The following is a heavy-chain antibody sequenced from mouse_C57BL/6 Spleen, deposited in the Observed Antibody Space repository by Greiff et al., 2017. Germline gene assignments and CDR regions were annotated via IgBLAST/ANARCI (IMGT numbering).Heavy chain of an antibody. CDR2: INPNNGGT. D-gene: IGHD3-3*01. CDR1: GYTFTDYN. Sequence: EVKLMESGPELVKPGASVKIPCKASGYTFTDYNMDWVKQSHGKSLEWIGDINPNNGGTIYNQKFKGKATLTVDKSSSTAYMELRSLTSEDTAVYYCARLGQVSFDYWGQGTTLTVSS. V-gene: IGHV1-18*01. J-gene: IGHJ2*01. CDR3: ARLGQVSFDY.